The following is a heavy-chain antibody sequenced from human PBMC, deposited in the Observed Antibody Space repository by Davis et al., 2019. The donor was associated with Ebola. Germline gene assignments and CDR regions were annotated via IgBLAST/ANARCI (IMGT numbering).Heavy chain of an antibody. V-gene: IGHV3-23*01. CDR2: IRGAGGST. J-gene: IGHJ4*02. CDR1: GFTFSSYG. Sequence: GESLKISCAASGFTFSSYGMSWVRHAPGKVLEWVSAIRGAGGSTYYADSVKGRFTISRENSKNTLSLQMDSLRAEDTAVYYCAKVSYGWYYYFDSWGPGTLVTVSS. D-gene: IGHD5-18*01. CDR3: AKVSYGWYYYFDS.